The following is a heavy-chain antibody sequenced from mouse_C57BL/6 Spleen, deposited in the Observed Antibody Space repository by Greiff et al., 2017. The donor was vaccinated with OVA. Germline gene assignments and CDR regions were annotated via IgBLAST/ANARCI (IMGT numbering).Heavy chain of an antibody. CDR1: GYAFSSSW. D-gene: IGHD1-1*01. Sequence: VQLQQSGPELVKPGASVKISCKASGYAFSSSWMNWVKQRPGKGLEWIGRIYPGDGDTNYNGKFKGKATLTADKSSSTAYMQLSSLTSEDSAVYVCARGVITTGGARDYWGQGTSVTVSS. CDR2: IYPGDGDT. J-gene: IGHJ4*01. V-gene: IGHV1-82*01. CDR3: ARGVITTGGARDY.